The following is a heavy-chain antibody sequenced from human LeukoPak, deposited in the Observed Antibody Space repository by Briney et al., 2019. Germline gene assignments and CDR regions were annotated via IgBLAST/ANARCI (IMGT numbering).Heavy chain of an antibody. CDR1: GFTFSSYA. V-gene: IGHV3-23*01. CDR3: ARVTWIQLWLSHYYYGMDV. Sequence: PGGSLRLSCAASGFTFSSYAMSWVRQAPGKGLEWVSAISGSGGSTYYADSVKGRFTISRDNSKNTLYLQMNSLRAEDTAVYYCARVTWIQLWLSHYYYGMDVWGQGTTVTVSS. J-gene: IGHJ6*02. D-gene: IGHD5-18*01. CDR2: ISGSGGST.